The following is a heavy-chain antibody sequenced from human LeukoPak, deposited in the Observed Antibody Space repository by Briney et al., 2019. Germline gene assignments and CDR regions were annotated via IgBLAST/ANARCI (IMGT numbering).Heavy chain of an antibody. V-gene: IGHV4-34*01. CDR2: INHSGST. J-gene: IGHJ4*02. D-gene: IGHD6-19*01. CDR3: ARDVGLPVAGNY. Sequence: PSETLSLTCAVYGGSFSGYYWSWIRQPPGKGLEWIGEINHSGSTNYNPSLKSRVTISVDKSKNQFSLKLSSVTAADTAVYYCARDVGLPVAGNYWGQGTLVTVSS. CDR1: GGSFSGYY.